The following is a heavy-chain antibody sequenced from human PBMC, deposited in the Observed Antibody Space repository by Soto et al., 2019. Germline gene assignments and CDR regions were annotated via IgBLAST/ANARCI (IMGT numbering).Heavy chain of an antibody. V-gene: IGHV3-23*01. J-gene: IGHJ3*02. D-gene: IGHD5-12*01. CDR3: AKPYPPYSGYGFGAFDI. Sequence: EVQLLESGGGLVQPGGSLRLSCAASGFTFSSYAMSWVRQAPGKGLEWVSAISGSGGSTYYADSVKGRFTISRDNSKNTLYLQMNSLRAEDTAVYYCAKPYPPYSGYGFGAFDIWGQGTMVTVSS. CDR1: GFTFSSYA. CDR2: ISGSGGST.